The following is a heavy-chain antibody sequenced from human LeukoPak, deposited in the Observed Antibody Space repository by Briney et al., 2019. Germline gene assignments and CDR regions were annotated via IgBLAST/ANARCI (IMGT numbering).Heavy chain of an antibody. CDR2: IYPGDSGT. CDR3: ARQDGSGLFYFDY. CDR1: GYSFSYYW. V-gene: IGHV5-51*01. D-gene: IGHD3-10*01. J-gene: IGHJ4*02. Sequence: GESLKISCKGSGYSFSYYWIGWARQMPGKGLEWMGIIYPGDSGTKYNPSFQGQVTISVDKSISTAYLQWSSLKASDTAIYYCARQDGSGLFYFDYWGQGTLVTVS.